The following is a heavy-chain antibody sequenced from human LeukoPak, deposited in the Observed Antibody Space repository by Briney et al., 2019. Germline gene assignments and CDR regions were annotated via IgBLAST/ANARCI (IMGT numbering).Heavy chain of an antibody. CDR1: GFTFSSYG. CDR2: ISYDGSNK. CDR3: ARAGIAVDYRGFHY. V-gene: IGHV3-30*03. Sequence: GRCLRLSRAASGFTFSSYGMHCGPHGPGRGLVWGVVISYDGSNKYYAESVRGRFTISRDNSKNTLYVQMNSLRGEDTAVYDCARAGIAVDYRGFHYWGQGPLVTVSS. D-gene: IGHD6-19*01. J-gene: IGHJ4*02.